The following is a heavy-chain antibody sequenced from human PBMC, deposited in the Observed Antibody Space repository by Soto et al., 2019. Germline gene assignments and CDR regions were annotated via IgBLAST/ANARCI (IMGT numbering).Heavy chain of an antibody. CDR2: ISWNRGSI. V-gene: IGHV3-9*01. CDR1: GFTFDDYA. D-gene: IGHD4-17*01. Sequence: VQLVESGGGVVQPGRSLRLSCAASGFTFDDYAIHWVRQAPGKGLEWVSGISWNRGSIGYADSVKGRFTISRDNAKNSLYLQMNSLRAEDTALYYCAKDAGDFDDYFFDYWGQGTLVTVSS. J-gene: IGHJ4*02. CDR3: AKDAGDFDDYFFDY.